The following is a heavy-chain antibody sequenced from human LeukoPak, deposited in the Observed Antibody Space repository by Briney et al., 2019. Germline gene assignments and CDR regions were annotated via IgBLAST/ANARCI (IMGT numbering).Heavy chain of an antibody. D-gene: IGHD3-22*01. CDR3: AKEFYGSSGYYYRVAAFDI. J-gene: IGHJ3*02. Sequence: GGSLRLSCAASGFTFDDYAMHWVRQAPGKDLEWVSLISGDGGSTYYADSVKGRFTISRDNSKNSLYLQMNSLRTEDTALYYCAKEFYGSSGYYYRVAAFDIWGQGTMVTVSS. CDR2: ISGDGGST. V-gene: IGHV3-43*02. CDR1: GFTFDDYA.